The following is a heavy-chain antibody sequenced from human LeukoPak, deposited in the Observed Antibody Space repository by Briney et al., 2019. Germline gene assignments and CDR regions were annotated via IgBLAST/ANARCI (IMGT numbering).Heavy chain of an antibody. D-gene: IGHD1-14*01. J-gene: IGHJ3*02. CDR3: ARGHNPGAFDI. CDR2: IYYSGST. CDR1: GGSISSYY. V-gene: IGHV4-59*01. Sequence: PSETLSLTCTVSGGSISSYYWSRIRQPPGKGLEWLGYIYYSGSTNYNPSLKSRVTISVDTSKNQFSLKLSSVTAADTAVYYCARGHNPGAFDIWGQGTMVTVSS.